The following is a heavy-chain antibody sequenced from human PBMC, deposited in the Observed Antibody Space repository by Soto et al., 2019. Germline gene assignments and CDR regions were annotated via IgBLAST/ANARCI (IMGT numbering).Heavy chain of an antibody. CDR2: IGTASDT. V-gene: IGHV3-13*04. D-gene: IGHD3-9*01. CDR1: GFTFSSYD. J-gene: IGHJ3*01. CDR3: ARAITIFSGGAFAF. Sequence: PGGSLRLSCAASGFTFSSYDMHWVRQATGKGLEWVSAIGTASDTYYPGSVKGRFTISRENAKNSLYLQMNSLRAGDTAVYYCARAITIFSGGAFAFWGQGTMVPVSS.